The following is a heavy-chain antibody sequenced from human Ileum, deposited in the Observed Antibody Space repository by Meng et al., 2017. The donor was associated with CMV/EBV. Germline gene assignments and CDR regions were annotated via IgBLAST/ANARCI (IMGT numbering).Heavy chain of an antibody. D-gene: IGHD2-2*01. CDR1: GFTFSKSW. CDR2: IKEDGSEK. J-gene: IGHJ4*02. Sequence: GGSLRLSCAASGFTFSKSWMTWVRQAPGKGLEWVANIKEDGSEKFYVDSVKGRLTISRDNRKDSLYLQMDNLRPEDTAFYYCAKDASSRAVTYFDYWGQGTLVTVSS. V-gene: IGHV3-7*03. CDR3: AKDASSRAVTYFDY.